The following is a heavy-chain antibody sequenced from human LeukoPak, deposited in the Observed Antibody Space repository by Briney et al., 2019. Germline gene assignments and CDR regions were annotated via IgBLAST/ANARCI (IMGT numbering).Heavy chain of an antibody. V-gene: IGHV4-59*01. CDR2: IYYSGST. CDR3: ARVGYYYDSSGFYDY. CDR1: GGSISSYY. D-gene: IGHD3-22*01. J-gene: IGHJ4*02. Sequence: SETLSLTCTVSGGSISSYYWSWIRQPPGKGLEWIGYIYYSGSTNYNPSLKSRVTISVDTSKNQFSLKLSSVTAADTAVYYCARVGYYYDSSGFYDYWGQGTLLTVSS.